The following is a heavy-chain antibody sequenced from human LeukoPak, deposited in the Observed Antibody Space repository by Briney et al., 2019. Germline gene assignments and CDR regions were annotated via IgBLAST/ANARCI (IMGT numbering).Heavy chain of an antibody. D-gene: IGHD6-19*01. CDR1: GFSLSTPGVA. CDR3: AHSQWLEGRFDS. CDR2: LSWNVDK. V-gene: IGHV2-5*01. Sequence: SGPTLVKPTQTLTLTCTFSGFSLSTPGVAVGWIRQPPVKALEWLTLLSWNVDKYYSPSLKSRLTITKDTSKNQVVLTMTNKDTVDTATYYCAHSQWLEGRFDSCGQGSLVTV. J-gene: IGHJ4*02.